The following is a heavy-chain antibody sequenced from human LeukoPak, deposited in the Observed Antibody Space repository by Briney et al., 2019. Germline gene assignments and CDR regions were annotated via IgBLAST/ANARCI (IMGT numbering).Heavy chain of an antibody. CDR1: GFTFSSYA. V-gene: IGHV3-7*01. Sequence: GGSLRLSCAASGFTFSSYAMSWVRQAPGKGLEWVANIKQDGSEKYYVDSVKGRFTISRDNAKNSLYLQMNSLRAEDTAVYYCAREGPNTYGTDAFDIWGQGTMVTVSS. J-gene: IGHJ3*02. D-gene: IGHD1-14*01. CDR3: AREGPNTYGTDAFDI. CDR2: IKQDGSEK.